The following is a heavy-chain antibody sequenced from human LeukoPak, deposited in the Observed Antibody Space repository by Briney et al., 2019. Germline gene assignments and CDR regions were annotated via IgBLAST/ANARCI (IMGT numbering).Heavy chain of an antibody. J-gene: IGHJ4*02. D-gene: IGHD2/OR15-2a*01. Sequence: ASVKVSCKASGGTFSSYAIIWVRQAPGQGLEWMGWISANDGNTDYPQKLQDRVTMTTDTSTSTAYMELRSLRSDDTAVYYCARESHVSREDYWGQGTLVTVSS. CDR3: ARESHVSREDY. CDR1: GGTFSSYA. V-gene: IGHV1-18*01. CDR2: ISANDGNT.